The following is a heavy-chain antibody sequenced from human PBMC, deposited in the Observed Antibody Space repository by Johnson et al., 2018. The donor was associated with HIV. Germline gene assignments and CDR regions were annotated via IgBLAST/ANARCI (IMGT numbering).Heavy chain of an antibody. Sequence: VQLVESGGGLVQPGGSLRLSCAASGFTFSSYWMSWVRQAPGKGLEWVSIIYSGGTTYYADSVKGRFTISRDNSKHTLYLQMNSLRTEDTAVYYCARDTLAVAYGDWPDAFDIWGQGTLVTVSS. V-gene: IGHV3-66*01. D-gene: IGHD2-21*02. CDR2: IYSGGTT. J-gene: IGHJ3*02. CDR1: GFTFSSYW. CDR3: ARDTLAVAYGDWPDAFDI.